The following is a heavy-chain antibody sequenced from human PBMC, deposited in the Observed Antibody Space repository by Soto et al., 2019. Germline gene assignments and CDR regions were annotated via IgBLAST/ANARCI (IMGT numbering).Heavy chain of an antibody. Sequence: SETLSLTCTVSGGSISSRGYYWGWIRQPPGKGLEWIGTIYYSGSTYYNPSLKSRVTISVDTSKNQFSLKLSSVAAADTAVYYCARTSRFDCWGQGPLVTVS. CDR3: ARTSRFDC. CDR2: IYYSGST. D-gene: IGHD6-6*01. V-gene: IGHV4-39*01. CDR1: GGSISSRGYY. J-gene: IGHJ4*02.